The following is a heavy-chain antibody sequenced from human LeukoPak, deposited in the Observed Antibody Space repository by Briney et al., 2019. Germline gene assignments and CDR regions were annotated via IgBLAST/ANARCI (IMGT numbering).Heavy chain of an antibody. CDR2: IYYSGST. V-gene: IGHV4-30-4*01. CDR3: AGSLIQLRSIDY. Sequence: PSQTLSLTCTVSGGSISSGDYYWSWIRQPPGKGLEWIGYIYYSGSTYYNPSLKSRVTISVDTSKNQFSLKLSSVTAADTAVYYCAGSLIQLRSIDYWGQGTLVTVSS. D-gene: IGHD5-18*01. J-gene: IGHJ4*02. CDR1: GGSISSGDYY.